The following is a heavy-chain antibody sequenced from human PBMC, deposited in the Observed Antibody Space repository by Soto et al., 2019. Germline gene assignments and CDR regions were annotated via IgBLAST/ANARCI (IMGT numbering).Heavy chain of an antibody. D-gene: IGHD4-17*01. V-gene: IGHV3-23*01. Sequence: EVQLLESGGGLVQPGGSLRLSCAASGNTFSKYAMTWVRQAPGKGLEWVSAISGSGAGTYYTDSVKGRFTISRDNSKNTLYLQMNSLRADDTAVYYCAKDPNDDYVCAFDSWGQGTLVTVSS. CDR3: AKDPNDDYVCAFDS. CDR2: ISGSGAGT. CDR1: GNTFSKYA. J-gene: IGHJ4*02.